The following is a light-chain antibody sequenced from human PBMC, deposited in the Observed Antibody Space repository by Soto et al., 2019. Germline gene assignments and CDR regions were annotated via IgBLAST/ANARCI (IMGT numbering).Light chain of an antibody. Sequence: DVVITQSPLSLRVTPGEPGSISCRSSQSLLHSNGYNYLDWYLQKPGQSPQLLIYLGSNRASGVPDRFSGSGSGTDFTLKISRVEAEDVGVYYCMQPLQSWTFGQGTKV. V-gene: IGKV2-28*01. CDR3: MQPLQSWT. J-gene: IGKJ1*01. CDR1: QSLLHSNGYNY. CDR2: LGS.